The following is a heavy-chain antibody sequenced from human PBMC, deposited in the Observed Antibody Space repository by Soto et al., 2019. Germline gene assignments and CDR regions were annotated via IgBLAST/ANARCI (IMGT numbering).Heavy chain of an antibody. Sequence: QVQLQQWGAGLLKPSETLSLTCAVYGGSFSGYYWSWIRQPPGKGLEWIGEINHSGSTNYNPSLKSRVTISVDTSKNQFSLKLSSVTAADTAVYYCARDGRVVFSSSLTCWYWGQGTLVTVSS. D-gene: IGHD6-13*01. V-gene: IGHV4-34*01. CDR3: ARDGRVVFSSSLTCWY. J-gene: IGHJ4*02. CDR2: INHSGST. CDR1: GGSFSGYY.